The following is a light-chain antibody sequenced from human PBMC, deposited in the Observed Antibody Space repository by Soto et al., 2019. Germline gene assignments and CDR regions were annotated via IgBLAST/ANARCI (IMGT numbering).Light chain of an antibody. CDR3: QQYAGLPYT. Sequence: EILLTQSPSTLSLSPGEGVTLSCRASQSVTVNSLAWYQQKPGQAPRLLIYAASTRAAAVPDRFTGSGSGTDFALTISRLEPEDFGVYYCQQYAGLPYTFGQGTKLEIK. J-gene: IGKJ2*01. V-gene: IGKV3-20*01. CDR2: AAS. CDR1: QSVTVNS.